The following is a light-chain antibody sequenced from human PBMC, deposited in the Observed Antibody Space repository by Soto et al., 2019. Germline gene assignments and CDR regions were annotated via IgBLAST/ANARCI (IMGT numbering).Light chain of an antibody. CDR1: NIETKG. Sequence: SYELTQPPSVSVAPGQTARITCGGDNIETKGVHWYQQKPGQAPVLVMFDDSDRPSGIPERFSGSNSGNTATLTISRVEAGDEAAYYCQVWISGYDHHVVFGGGTKLTVL. J-gene: IGLJ2*01. CDR2: DDS. V-gene: IGLV3-21*02. CDR3: QVWISGYDHHVV.